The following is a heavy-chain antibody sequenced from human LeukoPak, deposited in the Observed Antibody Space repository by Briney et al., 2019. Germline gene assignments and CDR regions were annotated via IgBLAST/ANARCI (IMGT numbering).Heavy chain of an antibody. Sequence: SVKVSCKASGYSFSSYGLSWVRQAPGQGLEWMGWISANNFNTNYAERLQGRVTMTIDTSTRTAYMELRSLTSDDTAVYYCARGQYYFDSWGQGTLVSVSS. J-gene: IGHJ4*02. D-gene: IGHD4-11*01. CDR2: ISANNFNT. V-gene: IGHV1-18*01. CDR3: ARGQYYFDS. CDR1: GYSFSSYG.